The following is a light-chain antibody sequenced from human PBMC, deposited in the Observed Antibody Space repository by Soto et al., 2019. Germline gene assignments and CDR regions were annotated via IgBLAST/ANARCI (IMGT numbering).Light chain of an antibody. V-gene: IGKV3-11*01. CDR2: GEY. Sequence: VLTQSPATLSLSPGERATLSCRASQNVRTFLDWYQQKPGQAPRLLIYGEYNRATGIPARFSGSGSGTDFTLTISSLEPEDFAVYYCQHHSHWHPWTFGQGTRVEIQ. J-gene: IGKJ1*01. CDR1: QNVRTF. CDR3: QHHSHWHPWT.